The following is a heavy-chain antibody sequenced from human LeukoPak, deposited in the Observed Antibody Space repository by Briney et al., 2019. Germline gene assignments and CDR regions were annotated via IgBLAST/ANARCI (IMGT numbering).Heavy chain of an antibody. Sequence: ASVKVSCKASGYTFTSYDINWVRQATGQGLEWMGWMNPNSGNTGYAQKFQGRVTITADESTSTAYMELSSLRSEDTAVYYCARELGYCSSTSCYRWFDPWGQGTLVTVSS. CDR3: ARELGYCSSTSCYRWFDP. V-gene: IGHV1-8*01. CDR2: MNPNSGNT. D-gene: IGHD2-2*01. CDR1: GYTFTSYD. J-gene: IGHJ5*02.